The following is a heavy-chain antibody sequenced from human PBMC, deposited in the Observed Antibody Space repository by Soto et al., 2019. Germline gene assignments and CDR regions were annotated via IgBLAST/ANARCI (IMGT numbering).Heavy chain of an antibody. D-gene: IGHD2-8*01. Sequence: PSETLSLTCAVYGGSFSGYYWSWIRQPPGKGLEWIGEINHSGSTNYNPTLKSRVTMSVETSKNHFSLNLKLTFVTAADTGVYFCARRKWVDPQSVKEGFDYWGQGTPVTVSS. CDR3: ARRKWVDPQSVKEGFDY. J-gene: IGHJ4*02. V-gene: IGHV4-34*01. CDR2: INHSGST. CDR1: GGSFSGYY.